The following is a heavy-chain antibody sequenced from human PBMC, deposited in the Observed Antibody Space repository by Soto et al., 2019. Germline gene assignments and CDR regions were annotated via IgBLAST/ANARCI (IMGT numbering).Heavy chain of an antibody. J-gene: IGHJ4*02. CDR2: IRETGNT. CDR3: AKQQMGVIRALDY. CDR1: GFTFSNYA. Sequence: EVQILQSGGGLEQPGGSLRLSCAASGFTFSNYAMSWIRQAPGKGLEWVSTIRETGNTYYADSVRGRFATSRDNAENTLYLQMGRLRAEDTAVYYCAKQQMGVIRALDYGGQGTLVTVSS. V-gene: IGHV3-23*01. D-gene: IGHD3-16*02.